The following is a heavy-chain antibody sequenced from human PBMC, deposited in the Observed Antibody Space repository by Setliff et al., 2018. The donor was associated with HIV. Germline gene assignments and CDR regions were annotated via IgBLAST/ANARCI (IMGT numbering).Heavy chain of an antibody. CDR3: ARDSPNANFGVVISDV. CDR2: IYTSGST. CDR1: GGSISSGSYY. Sequence: TLSLTCTVSGGSISSGSYYWSWIRQPAGKGLEWIGRIYTSGSTNYNPSLKSRVTISVDTSKNQFSLKLSYVTAADTAVYYCARDSPNANFGVVISDVWGQGTTVTVSS. V-gene: IGHV4-61*02. D-gene: IGHD3-3*01. J-gene: IGHJ6*02.